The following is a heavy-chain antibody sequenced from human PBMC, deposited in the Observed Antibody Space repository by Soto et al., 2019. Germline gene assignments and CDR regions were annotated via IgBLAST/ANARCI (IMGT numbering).Heavy chain of an antibody. CDR1: GFTFNSYA. J-gene: IGHJ4*02. CDR2: ISGSGGST. CDR3: AKDTNAYDSSGYYLVFDY. D-gene: IGHD3-22*01. Sequence: GGSLRLSCAAPGFTFNSYAMSWVRQAPGKGLEWVSAISGSGGSTYYADSVKGRFTISRDNSKNTLYLQMNSLRAEDTAVYYCAKDTNAYDSSGYYLVFDYWGQGTLVTV. V-gene: IGHV3-23*01.